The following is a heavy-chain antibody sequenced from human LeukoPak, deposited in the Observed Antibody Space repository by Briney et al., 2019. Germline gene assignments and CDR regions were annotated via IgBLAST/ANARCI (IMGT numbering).Heavy chain of an antibody. CDR2: ISDVCRST. V-gene: IGHV3-23*01. D-gene: IGHD6-6*01. J-gene: IGHJ4*02. CDR3: AKRVPYSSSSVYFDC. CDR1: GFTFTNYV. Sequence: GGSLRLSCAASGFTFTNYVMSWVRQAPGKGLEWVSAISDVCRSTYYADSVKGRFTISRDNSKNTLYLQMNNLRAEDTAFYYCAKRVPYSSSSVYFDCWGQGTLVTVSS.